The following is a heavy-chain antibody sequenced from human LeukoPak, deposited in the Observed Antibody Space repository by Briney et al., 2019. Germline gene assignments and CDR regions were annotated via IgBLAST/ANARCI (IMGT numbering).Heavy chain of an antibody. CDR2: ISWNSGSI. J-gene: IGHJ4*02. V-gene: IGHV3-9*03. CDR3: AKGSHYYGSGDYFDY. D-gene: IGHD3-10*01. Sequence: GGSLRLSCAAPGFTFDDYAMHWVRQAPGKGLEWVSGISWNSGSIGYADSVKGRFTISRDNAKNSLYLQMNSLRAEDMALYYCAKGSHYYGSGDYFDYWGQGTLVTVSS. CDR1: GFTFDDYA.